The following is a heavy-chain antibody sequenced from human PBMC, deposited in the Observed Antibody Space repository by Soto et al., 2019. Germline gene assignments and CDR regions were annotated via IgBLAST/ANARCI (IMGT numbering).Heavy chain of an antibody. CDR2: ISSSSFSI. CDR3: ARTDRDFYGLDV. Sequence: GGSLRLSCAASGFTFSSYSMNWVRQAPGKGLEWVSSISSSSFSINYADSVKGRFSISRDNAQNSLHLQMNNLRAEDTAVYYCARTDRDFYGLDVWDQGTTVTVSS. J-gene: IGHJ6*02. CDR1: GFTFSSYS. V-gene: IGHV3-21*01.